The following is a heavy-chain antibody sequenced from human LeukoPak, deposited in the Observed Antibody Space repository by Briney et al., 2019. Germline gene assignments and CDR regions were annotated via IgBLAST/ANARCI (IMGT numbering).Heavy chain of an antibody. CDR2: IYTSGSS. CDR1: AGSMTSYY. CDR3: ARSLVVQGYYYYYYMDV. D-gene: IGHD2-2*01. V-gene: IGHV4-4*07. Sequence: PSETLSLTCTVSAGSMTSYYWNWLRQPAGKGLEWIGRIYTSGSSDYRSSLKSRVSMSVDTSKNQFSLKLRSVTAADTATYYCARSLVVQGYYYYYYMDVWGKGTTVTVSS. J-gene: IGHJ6*03.